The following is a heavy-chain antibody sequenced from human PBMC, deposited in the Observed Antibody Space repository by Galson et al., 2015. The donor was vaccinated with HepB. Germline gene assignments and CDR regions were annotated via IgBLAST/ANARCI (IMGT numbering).Heavy chain of an antibody. D-gene: IGHD3-10*01. J-gene: IGHJ4*02. V-gene: IGHV3-21*01. CDR1: GFTFSSYS. CDR3: ARVSRGPLLWFGESTAPAPIDY. CDR2: ISSSSSYI. Sequence: SLRLSCAASGFTFSSYSMNWVRQAPGKGLEWVSSISSSSSYIYYADSVKGRFTISRDNAKNSLYLQMNSLRAEDTAVYYCARVSRGPLLWFGESTAPAPIDYWGQGTLVTVSS.